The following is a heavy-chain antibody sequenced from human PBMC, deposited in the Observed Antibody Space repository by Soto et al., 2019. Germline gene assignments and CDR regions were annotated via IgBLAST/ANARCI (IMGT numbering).Heavy chain of an antibody. Sequence: GASVKVSCKASGYTFTGYYMHWVRQAPGQGLEWMGWINPNSGGTNYAQKFQGRVTMTRDTSISTAYMELSRLRSDDTAVYYCARDTAMVMVYYGMDVGGQGTTVTVSS. CDR1: GYTFTGYY. CDR3: ARDTAMVMVYYGMDV. V-gene: IGHV1-2*02. J-gene: IGHJ6*02. CDR2: INPNSGGT. D-gene: IGHD5-18*01.